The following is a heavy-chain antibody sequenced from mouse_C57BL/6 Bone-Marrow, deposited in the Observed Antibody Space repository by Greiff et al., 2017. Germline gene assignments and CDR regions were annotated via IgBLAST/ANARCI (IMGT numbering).Heavy chain of an antibody. CDR1: GYTFTSYW. Sequence: QVQLQQPGAELVKPGASVKLSCKASGYTFTSYWMHWVKQRPGQGLEWIGMIHPNSGSTNYNEKFKSKATLTVDKSSSTAYMQLSSLTPEDSAVYYCARRNYDYDEGFYFDYWGQGTTLTVSS. CDR3: ARRNYDYDEGFYFDY. D-gene: IGHD2-4*01. V-gene: IGHV1-64*01. CDR2: IHPNSGST. J-gene: IGHJ2*01.